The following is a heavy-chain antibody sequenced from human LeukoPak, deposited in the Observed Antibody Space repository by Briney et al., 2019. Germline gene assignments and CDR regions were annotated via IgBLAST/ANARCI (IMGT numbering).Heavy chain of an antibody. CDR2: INPNSGGT. Sequence: SVKLSCNASGYTLSDYYMHWVRHAPGQGLEWIGRINPNSGGTNYAQKFQGRLTMNRDTSISTAYMELSRLRSDATAVYYCARGSSIQLWTIEFDYWGQGTLVTVSS. V-gene: IGHV1-2*06. CDR3: ARGSSIQLWTIEFDY. CDR1: GYTLSDYY. D-gene: IGHD5-18*01. J-gene: IGHJ4*02.